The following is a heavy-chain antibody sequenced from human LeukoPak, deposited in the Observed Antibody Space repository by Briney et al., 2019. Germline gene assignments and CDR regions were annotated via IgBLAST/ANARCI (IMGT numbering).Heavy chain of an antibody. CDR3: AREGALDRPFDY. J-gene: IGHJ4*02. CDR1: GGTFSSYA. D-gene: IGHD1-1*01. Sequence: VASVKVSCKASGGTFSSYAISWVRQAPGQGLEWMGGIIPIFGTANYAQKFQGRVTITADESTSTAYMELSSLRSEDTAVYYCAREGALDRPFDYWGQGTLVTVSS. CDR2: IIPIFGTA. V-gene: IGHV1-69*13.